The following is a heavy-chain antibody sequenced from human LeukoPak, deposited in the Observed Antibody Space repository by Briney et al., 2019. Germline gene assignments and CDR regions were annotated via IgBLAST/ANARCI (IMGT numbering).Heavy chain of an antibody. Sequence: ASVKVSCKASGYSFTNYDINWVRQAPGQGLEWMGWIIPKSGATNYAQRFRDRVTVTSDTSTAYMDLSRLTSDDTAVYYCARDLRSGGVTYGQDSWGQGTLVTVSS. J-gene: IGHJ4*02. CDR2: IIPKSGAT. CDR1: GYSFTNYD. D-gene: IGHD5-18*01. V-gene: IGHV1-2*02. CDR3: ARDLRSGGVTYGQDS.